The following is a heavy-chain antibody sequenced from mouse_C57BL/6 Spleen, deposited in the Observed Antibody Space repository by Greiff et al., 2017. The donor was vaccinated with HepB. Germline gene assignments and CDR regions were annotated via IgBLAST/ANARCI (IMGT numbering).Heavy chain of an antibody. V-gene: IGHV1-76*01. CDR2: IYPGSGNT. CDR3: ARDGDYGSIYWYFDV. Sequence: VQLQQSGAELVRPGASVKLSCKASGYTFTDYYINWVKQRPGQGLEWIARIYPGSGNTYYNEKFKGKATLTAEKSSSTTYMQLSSLTSEDSAVYFCARDGDYGSIYWYFDVWGTGTTVSVSS. CDR1: GYTFTDYY. D-gene: IGHD1-1*01. J-gene: IGHJ1*03.